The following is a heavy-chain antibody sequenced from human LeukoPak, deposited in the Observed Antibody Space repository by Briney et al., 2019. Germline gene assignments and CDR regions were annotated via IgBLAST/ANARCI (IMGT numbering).Heavy chain of an antibody. J-gene: IGHJ3*02. D-gene: IGHD6-6*01. V-gene: IGHV3-9*01. CDR3: TKDKSARSSYRDAFDI. CDR2: VGWHGGSI. CDR1: GFMFDDYA. Sequence: GGSLRLSCVASGFMFDDYAIHWVRQAPGKGLEWVSGVGWHGGSIGYADSVKGRFTVSRDNAKRPLYLQMNSLRAEDTALYYCTKDKSARSSYRDAFDIWGQGTVVTVSS.